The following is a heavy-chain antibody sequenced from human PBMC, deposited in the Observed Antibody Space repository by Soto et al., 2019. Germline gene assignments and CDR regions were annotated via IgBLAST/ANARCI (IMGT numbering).Heavy chain of an antibody. V-gene: IGHV4-39*01. CDR1: GGCISSSSYY. J-gene: IGHJ6*03. CDR2: IYYSGST. Sequence: PSETLSLTCTVSGGCISSSSYYWGWIRQPPGKGLEWIGSIYYSGSTYYNPSLKSRVTISVDTSKNQFSLKLSSVTAADTAVYYCARHPRGNVYYYYYYMDVWGKGTTVTVSS. CDR3: ARHPRGNVYYYYYYMDV. D-gene: IGHD3-10*01.